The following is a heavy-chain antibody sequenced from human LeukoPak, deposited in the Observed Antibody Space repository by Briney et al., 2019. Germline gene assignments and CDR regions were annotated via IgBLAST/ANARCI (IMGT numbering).Heavy chain of an antibody. Sequence: ASVKVSCKASGYTFTDYYIHWVRQAPGQGLEWMGWINPNSGGTNYVQKFQGRVTMTRDTSISTAYMELSRLRSDDTAVYYCARGSGTSPYYFDYWGQGTLVTVSS. CDR3: ARGSGTSPYYFDY. J-gene: IGHJ4*02. D-gene: IGHD1-26*01. V-gene: IGHV1-2*02. CDR1: GYTFTDYY. CDR2: INPNSGGT.